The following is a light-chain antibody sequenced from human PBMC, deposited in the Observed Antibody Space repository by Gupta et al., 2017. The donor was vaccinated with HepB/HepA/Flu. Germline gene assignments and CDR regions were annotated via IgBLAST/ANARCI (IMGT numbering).Light chain of an antibody. CDR1: RSDIGSYSL. CDR2: AVT. J-gene: IGLJ3*02. Sequence: QSVLTQPASVSGSPGQSITISCTGTRSDIGSYSLVSWFQPHPGQAPKLIIYAVTKRPSGISHRFSASKSGSTASLTISALQTEDAAHYFCCSFAGSGTVVFGGGTQLTVL. CDR3: CSFAGSGTVV. V-gene: IGLV2-23*02.